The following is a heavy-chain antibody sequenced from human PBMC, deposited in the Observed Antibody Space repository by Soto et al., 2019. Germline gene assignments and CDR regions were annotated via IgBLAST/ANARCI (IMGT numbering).Heavy chain of an antibody. J-gene: IGHJ4*02. CDR1: GYTFTSYY. D-gene: IGHD5-18*01. V-gene: IGHV1-46*01. CDR2: INPSGGST. Sequence: SVKVSCKASGYTFTSYYMHWVRHAPGQGLEWMGIINPSGGSTSYAQKFQGRVTMTRDTSTSTVYMELSSLRSEDTAVYYCARDRIVDTAMVTQPEYWGQGTMVTVSS. CDR3: ARDRIVDTAMVTQPEY.